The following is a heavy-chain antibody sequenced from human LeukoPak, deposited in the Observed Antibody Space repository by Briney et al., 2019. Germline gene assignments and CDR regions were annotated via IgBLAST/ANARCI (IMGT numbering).Heavy chain of an antibody. CDR2: ISSSSLYI. D-gene: IGHD3-9*01. J-gene: IGHJ4*02. Sequence: PGGSLRLSCAASGFTFDDYGMNWVRQAPGKGLEWVSSISSSSLYIYYADSVKGRFTISRDNAKNSLFLQMNSLRAEDTAAYYCARAGRGLRYFDWLTYDYWGQGTQVTVSS. V-gene: IGHV3-21*01. CDR3: ARAGRGLRYFDWLTYDY. CDR1: GFTFDDYG.